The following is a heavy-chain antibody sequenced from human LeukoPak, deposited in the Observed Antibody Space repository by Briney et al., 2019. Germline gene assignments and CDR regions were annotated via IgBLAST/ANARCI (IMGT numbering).Heavy chain of an antibody. CDR3: AREDYGGNLGY. J-gene: IGHJ4*02. CDR1: GFTVSSNY. V-gene: IGHV3-53*01. Sequence: GGSLRLSCAASGFTVSSNYMSWVRQAPGKGLEWVSVIYSGGSTYYADSVKGRFTISRDNSKNTLYLQMNSLRAEDTAVYYCAREDYGGNLGYWGQGTLVTVSS. CDR2: IYSGGST. D-gene: IGHD4-23*01.